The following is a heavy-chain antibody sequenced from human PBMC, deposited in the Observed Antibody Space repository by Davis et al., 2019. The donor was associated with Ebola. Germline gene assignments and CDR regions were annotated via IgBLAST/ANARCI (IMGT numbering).Heavy chain of an antibody. CDR3: ARVGASGADMDV. CDR2: ISGSSTFI. J-gene: IGHJ6*03. D-gene: IGHD3-10*01. V-gene: IGHV3-21*01. CDR1: GFTFSSYS. Sequence: GESLKISCEASGFTFSSYSMNWVRQASGKGLEWVSIISGSSTFIYYADSVEGRFTISRDDANNSLHLQMNSLRAEDSALYYCARVGASGADMDVWGKGTTVTVSS.